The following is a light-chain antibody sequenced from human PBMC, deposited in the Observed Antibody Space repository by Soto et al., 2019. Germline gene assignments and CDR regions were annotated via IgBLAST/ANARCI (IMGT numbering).Light chain of an antibody. CDR2: DVS. V-gene: IGLV2-11*01. Sequence: QSALTQPRSVSGSPGQSVTISCTGTSSDVGGYSYVSWYQQHPGKAPKLMIYDVSKRPSGVPDRFSGSKSGNTASLTISGFQADDEVDYYFSSYAGSYPHYVFAIGPKLTFL. CDR3: SSYAGSYPHYV. J-gene: IGLJ1*01. CDR1: SSDVGGYSY.